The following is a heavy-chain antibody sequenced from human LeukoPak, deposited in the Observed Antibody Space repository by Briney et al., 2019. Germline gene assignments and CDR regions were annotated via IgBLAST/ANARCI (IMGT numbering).Heavy chain of an antibody. Sequence: YPGGSLRLSCAASGFTFSSYSMTWVRQAPGRGLEWVSSISSSSRYIYYADSVKGRFTISRDNAKHSLYLQMNGLSAEDTAVYYCARAPTVVVTALYWYFDLWGRGTLVTVSS. CDR3: ARAPTVVVTALYWYFDL. CDR2: ISSSSRYI. D-gene: IGHD2-21*02. J-gene: IGHJ2*01. CDR1: GFTFSSYS. V-gene: IGHV3-21*01.